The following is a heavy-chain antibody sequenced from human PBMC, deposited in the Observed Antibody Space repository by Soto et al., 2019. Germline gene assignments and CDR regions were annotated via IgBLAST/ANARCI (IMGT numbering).Heavy chain of an antibody. CDR3: ARDHVVVAATFRASYYGMDV. CDR2: ISYDGSNK. J-gene: IGHJ6*02. V-gene: IGHV3-30-3*01. CDR1: GFTFSSYA. Sequence: QVQLVESGGGVVQPGRSLRVSCAASGFTFSSYAMHWVLQAPGKGLEWVAVISYDGSNKYYADSVKGRFTISRDNSKNTLYLQMNSLRAEDTAVYYCARDHVVVAATFRASYYGMDVWGQGTTVTVSS. D-gene: IGHD2-15*01.